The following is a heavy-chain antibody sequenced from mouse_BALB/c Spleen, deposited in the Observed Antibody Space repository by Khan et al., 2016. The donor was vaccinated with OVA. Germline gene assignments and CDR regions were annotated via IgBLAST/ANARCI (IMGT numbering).Heavy chain of an antibody. CDR1: GYSITSDYA. V-gene: IGHV3-2*02. CDR3: ASGRLLLRYSDDFDY. Sequence: VQLQQTGPGLLKPSQSLSLTCTVTGYSITSDYAWNWIRKFPGNKLEWMAYIGYSGGITYNPSLRSRISISRATSKNQFFLLLTSVSTEDTTTYYCASGRLLLRYSDDFDYWGQGTTLTVSS. D-gene: IGHD1-1*01. J-gene: IGHJ2*01. CDR2: IGYSGGI.